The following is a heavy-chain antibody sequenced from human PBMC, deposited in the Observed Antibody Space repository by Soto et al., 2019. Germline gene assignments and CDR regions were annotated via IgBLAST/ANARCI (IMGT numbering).Heavy chain of an antibody. CDR2: IIPIFDTA. D-gene: IGHD1-1*01. V-gene: IGHV1-69*13. J-gene: IGHJ6*02. CDR3: ARGSEGTQPSFYYYGMDV. Sequence: SVKVSCKASGGTFSSYAISWVLQAPGQGLEWMGGIIPIFDTANYAQKFQGRVTITADESTSTAYMELSSLRSEDTAVYYCARGSEGTQPSFYYYGMDVWGQGTTVTVSS. CDR1: GGTFSSYA.